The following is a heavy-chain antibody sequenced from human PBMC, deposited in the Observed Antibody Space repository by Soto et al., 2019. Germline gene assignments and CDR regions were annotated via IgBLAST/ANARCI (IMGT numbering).Heavy chain of an antibody. CDR1: GLTFSSYG. Sequence: GGSRTRSCAPAGLTFSSYGIHWVRQAPGKRVRWGAVISYDGSNKYYADSVNGRFTISRDNSKNTLYLQMNSLRAEDTAVYYCAKDAASLEWLSGSTDFAYRGQGTLVTVSS. D-gene: IGHD3-3*01. CDR2: ISYDGSNK. V-gene: IGHV3-30*18. CDR3: AKDAASLEWLSGSTDFAY. J-gene: IGHJ4*02.